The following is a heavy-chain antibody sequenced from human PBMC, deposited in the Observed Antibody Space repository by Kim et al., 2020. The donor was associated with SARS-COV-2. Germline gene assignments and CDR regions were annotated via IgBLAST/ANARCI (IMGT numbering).Heavy chain of an antibody. Sequence: ASVKVSCKASGYTFTSYGISWVRQAPGQGLEWMGWISXYNGNTNYAQKLQGRVTXTTDTSTSTAYLELKSLRSDDTAVYYCARGQYYDILTXPTNYXYYGMDVWGQGTTVTVSS. J-gene: IGHJ6*02. V-gene: IGHV1-18*01. CDR1: GYTFTSYG. CDR2: ISXYNGNT. D-gene: IGHD3-9*01. CDR3: ARGQYYDILTXPTNYXYYGMDV.